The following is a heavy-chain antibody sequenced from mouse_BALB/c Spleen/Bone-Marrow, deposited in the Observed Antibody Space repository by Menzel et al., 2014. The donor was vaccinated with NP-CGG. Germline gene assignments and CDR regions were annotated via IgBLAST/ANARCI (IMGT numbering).Heavy chain of an antibody. J-gene: IGHJ2*01. Sequence: QVQLQQSGAELVRPGSSVKISCKASGYPFSSYWMNWVKQRPGQGLEWIGQIYPGDGETNYNEKFKGNATLTADKSSSTAYMQLISLTSEDSAVYFCAGKYGDYWGQGTTLTVSS. CDR2: IYPGDGET. CDR1: GYPFSSYW. CDR3: AGKYGDY. V-gene: IGHV1-80*01. D-gene: IGHD2-10*02.